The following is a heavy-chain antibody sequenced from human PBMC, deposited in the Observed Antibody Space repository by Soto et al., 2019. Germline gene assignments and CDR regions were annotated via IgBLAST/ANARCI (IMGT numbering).Heavy chain of an antibody. J-gene: IGHJ4*02. V-gene: IGHV3-64D*08. D-gene: IGHD3-3*01. Sequence: GVSLRLSCSASGFTFSIFGMHWVRHAPGKGLEFVSAIKSHGDTTYYADSVKGRFTIPRDNSENTLYLQMRSLRPEDTAVYYCVKDRSVGVGGGYCFDYWGQGTLVTVSS. CDR1: GFTFSIFG. CDR2: IKSHGDTT. CDR3: VKDRSVGVGGGYCFDY.